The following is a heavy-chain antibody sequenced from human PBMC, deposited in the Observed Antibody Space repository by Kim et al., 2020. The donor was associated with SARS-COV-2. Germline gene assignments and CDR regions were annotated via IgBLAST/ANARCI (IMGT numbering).Heavy chain of an antibody. J-gene: IGHJ6*01. Sequence: ASVKVSCKVSGYTLTELSMHWVRQAPGKGLEWMGGFDPEDGETIYAQKFQGRVTMTEDTSTDTAYMELSSLRTEDTAVYYCATAVCLAPISGRSCCYYYGMDVRGQGTTGTVSS. CDR3: ATAVCLAPISGRSCCYYYGMDV. CDR1: GYTLTELS. V-gene: IGHV1-24*01. D-gene: IGHD3-16*01. CDR2: FDPEDGET.